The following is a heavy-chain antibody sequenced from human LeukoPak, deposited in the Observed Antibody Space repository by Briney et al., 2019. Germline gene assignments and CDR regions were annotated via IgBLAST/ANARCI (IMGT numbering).Heavy chain of an antibody. Sequence: SETLSLTCTASGGSLNNYTYYWSWIRQPPGKGLEWIGSIFYDGYTYYNPSLKSRISISIDTSQNQFSLRVRSVTAADTAVYYCARGSYYYESSGHYRFDYWGQGTLVTVSS. CDR3: ARGSYYYESSGHYRFDY. J-gene: IGHJ4*02. D-gene: IGHD3-22*01. V-gene: IGHV4-39*07. CDR2: IFYDGYT. CDR1: GGSLNNYTYY.